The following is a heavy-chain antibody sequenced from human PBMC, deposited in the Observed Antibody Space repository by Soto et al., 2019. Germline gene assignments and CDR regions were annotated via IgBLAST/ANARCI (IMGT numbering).Heavy chain of an antibody. CDR1: GFTFSSYA. Sequence: QVQLVESGGGVVQPGRSLRLSCAASGFTFSSYAMHWVRQAPGKGLEWVAVISYDGSNKYYADSVKGRFTISRDNSKNTPYLQMTSLRAEDTAVYYCASGSSSWYCGHWGQGTLVTVSS. V-gene: IGHV3-30-3*01. CDR3: ASGSSSWYCGH. J-gene: IGHJ1*01. CDR2: ISYDGSNK. D-gene: IGHD6-13*01.